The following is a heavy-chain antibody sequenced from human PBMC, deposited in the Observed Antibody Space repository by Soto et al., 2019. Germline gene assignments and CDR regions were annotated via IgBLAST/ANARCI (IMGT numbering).Heavy chain of an antibody. V-gene: IGHV5-10-1*01. D-gene: IGHD4-17*01. CDR3: ARRGGDYGMDV. CDR2: IDPSDSYT. J-gene: IGHJ6*02. CDR1: GYSFTSYW. Sequence: GESPKISCKGSGYSFTSYWISWVRQMPGKGLGWMGRIDPSDSYTNNSPSFQGHVTISADKSISTAYLQWSSLKASDTAMYCCARRGGDYGMDVWGQGTTVTVSS.